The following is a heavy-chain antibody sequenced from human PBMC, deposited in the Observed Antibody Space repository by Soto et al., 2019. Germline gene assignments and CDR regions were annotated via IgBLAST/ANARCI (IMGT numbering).Heavy chain of an antibody. D-gene: IGHD4-4*01. CDR3: ARSDNYVPFEY. CDR1: GGSISSGDYK. J-gene: IGHJ4*02. V-gene: IGHV4-30-4*01. Sequence: QVQLQESGPGLVKPSQTLSLTCTVSGGSISSGDYKWSWIRQPPGKGMEWIGYIYYSGYNYNNPSLKSRVTMSVDTSKNLFSLKLSSVTAADTAVYYGARSDNYVPFEYWGQGTLVTVSS. CDR2: IYYSGYN.